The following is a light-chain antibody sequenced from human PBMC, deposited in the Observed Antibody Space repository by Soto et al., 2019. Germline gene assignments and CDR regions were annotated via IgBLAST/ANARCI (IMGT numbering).Light chain of an antibody. CDR1: NIGSKS. CDR2: YDS. Sequence: SYELTQPPSMSVAPGKTASVACGGNNIGSKSVHWYQQKPGQAPVLVIYYDSGRPSGIPERFSGSNFGSTATLTIRGVEAGDEADYYCQVWDSSSDHWVFGGGTKLTVL. CDR3: QVWDSSSDHWV. V-gene: IGLV3-21*04. J-gene: IGLJ3*02.